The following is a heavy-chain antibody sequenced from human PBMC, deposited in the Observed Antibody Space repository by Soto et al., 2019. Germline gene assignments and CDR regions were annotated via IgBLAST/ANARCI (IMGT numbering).Heavy chain of an antibody. D-gene: IGHD6-19*01. Sequence: SETLSLTCTVSGGSISSSSYYWGWIRQPPGKGLEWIGEINHSGSTNYNPSLKSRVTISVDTSKNQFSLKLSSVTAADTAVYYCAREAERKICRRVWFDPWGQGTLVTVSS. V-gene: IGHV4-39*07. J-gene: IGHJ5*02. CDR2: INHSGST. CDR1: GGSISSSSYY. CDR3: AREAERKICRRVWFDP.